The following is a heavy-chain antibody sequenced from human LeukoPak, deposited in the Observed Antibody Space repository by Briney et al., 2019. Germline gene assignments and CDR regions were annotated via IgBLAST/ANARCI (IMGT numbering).Heavy chain of an antibody. Sequence: ASVTVSCKASGYTVTSYGISWVRQAPGQGLEWMGWISAYNGNTNYAQKLQGRVTMTTDTSTSTAYMELRSLRSDDTAVYYCARDPHSLYDFWSGYYYYLDYWGRGTLVTVSS. CDR1: GYTVTSYG. J-gene: IGHJ4*02. CDR3: ARDPHSLYDFWSGYYYYLDY. CDR2: ISAYNGNT. V-gene: IGHV1-18*01. D-gene: IGHD3-3*01.